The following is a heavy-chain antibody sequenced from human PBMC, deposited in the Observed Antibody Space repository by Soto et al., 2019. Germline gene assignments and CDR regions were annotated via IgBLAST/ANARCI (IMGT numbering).Heavy chain of an antibody. V-gene: IGHV4-39*01. CDR2: IYYSGST. J-gene: IGHJ5*02. CDR1: GGSISSSSYY. D-gene: IGHD6-19*01. Sequence: QLQLQESGPGLVKPSETLSLTCTVSGGSISSSSYYWGWIRQPPGKGLEWIGSIYYSGSTYYNPSLNSRVTISVDPSKTQFSLKLSSVTAADTAVYYCARHGHSIAVAGTSWFDPWGQGTLVTVSS. CDR3: ARHGHSIAVAGTSWFDP.